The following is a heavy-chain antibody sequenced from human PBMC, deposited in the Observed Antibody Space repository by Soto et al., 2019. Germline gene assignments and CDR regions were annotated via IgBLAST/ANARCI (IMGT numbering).Heavy chain of an antibody. D-gene: IGHD6-13*01. CDR1: GFTFSDYY. J-gene: IGHJ4*02. CDR3: PKGGSSSWSPFDF. Sequence: WGSLRLSCAASGFTFSDYYMSWIRQAPGKGLEWVSVISAGGAATQYADSVKGRFTISRDNSKDTLYLQLNNVTAEDTALYYCPKGGSSSWSPFDFWGQGALVTVSS. CDR2: ISAGGAAT. V-gene: IGHV3-23*01.